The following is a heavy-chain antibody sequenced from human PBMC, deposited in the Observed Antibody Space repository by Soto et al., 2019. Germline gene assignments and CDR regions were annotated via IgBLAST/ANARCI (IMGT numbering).Heavy chain of an antibody. CDR1: GFTFSNAW. J-gene: IGHJ4*02. D-gene: IGHD6-19*01. CDR2: LKSRSDGGTA. V-gene: IGHV3-15*01. Sequence: PGRSLRLSCAASGFTFSNAWMNWVRQAPGQGLEWVGRLKSRSDGGTADYAAPVKGRFTISRDDSKNTLYLQMNSLKTEDTAVYYCTTELLWLAGRSPRNHDYWGQGTLVTVSS. CDR3: TTELLWLAGRSPRNHDY.